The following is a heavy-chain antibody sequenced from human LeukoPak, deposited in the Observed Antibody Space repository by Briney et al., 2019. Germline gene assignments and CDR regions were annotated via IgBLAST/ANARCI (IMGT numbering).Heavy chain of an antibody. CDR1: GVTFDSSD. CDR2: IIPIFGSA. Sequence: GSSVKVSCKASGVTFDSSDISWVRQAPGQGLEWMGGIIPIFGSAIYAQEFQGRVTITADTSTSTAYMELTSLRSEDTAVYYCARVPSSGSNPGLFDYWGQGTLVTVSS. V-gene: IGHV1-69*06. J-gene: IGHJ4*02. D-gene: IGHD3-10*01. CDR3: ARVPSSGSNPGLFDY.